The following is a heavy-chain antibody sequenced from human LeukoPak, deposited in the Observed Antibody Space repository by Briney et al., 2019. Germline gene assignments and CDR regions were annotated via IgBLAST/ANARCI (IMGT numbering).Heavy chain of an antibody. J-gene: IGHJ4*02. V-gene: IGHV3-74*01. D-gene: IGHD6-6*01. CDR3: ARDQTYSSSSNSFDY. Sequence: GGSLRLSCAASGFTFSSYWMHWVRQAPGKGLVWVSRINSVGSSTNYADSVKGRFTISRDNAKNTLYLQMSSLRAEDTAVYYCARDQTYSSSSNSFDYWGQGTLVTVSS. CDR2: INSVGSST. CDR1: GFTFSSYW.